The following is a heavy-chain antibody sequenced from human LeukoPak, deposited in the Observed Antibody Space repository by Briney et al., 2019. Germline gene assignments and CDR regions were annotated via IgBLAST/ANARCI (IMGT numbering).Heavy chain of an antibody. Sequence: PGRSLRLSCAASGFTLINFGMHWVRQAPGKGLEWLAVISHDGTNDYYADSVQGRFTISRDNSKNTLDLQMNSLTAEDTAVYYCARADRMEWLLIDYWSQGTLVTVSS. CDR2: ISHDGTND. CDR3: ARADRMEWLLIDY. J-gene: IGHJ4*02. V-gene: IGHV3-30*03. D-gene: IGHD3-3*01. CDR1: GFTLINFG.